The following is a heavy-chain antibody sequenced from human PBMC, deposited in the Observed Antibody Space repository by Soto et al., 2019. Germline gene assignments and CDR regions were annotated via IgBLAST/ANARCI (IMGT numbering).Heavy chain of an antibody. V-gene: IGHV4-59*01. CDR1: GGSICSYY. J-gene: IGHJ3*02. CDR2: IYYSGST. CDR3: ARKSDPAIAAAGPDHAFDI. D-gene: IGHD6-13*01. Sequence: PSETLSLTCTVSGGSICSYYWSWIRQPPGKGLEWIGYIYYSGSTNYNPSLKSRVTISVDTSKNQFSLKLSSVTAADTAVYCCARKSDPAIAAAGPDHAFDIWGQGTMVTVSS.